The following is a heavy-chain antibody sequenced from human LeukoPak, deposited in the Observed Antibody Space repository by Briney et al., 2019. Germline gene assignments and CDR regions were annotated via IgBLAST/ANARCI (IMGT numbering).Heavy chain of an antibody. D-gene: IGHD4-17*01. CDR2: TYYRSKWYS. CDR3: ARSDYGDSCFDY. CDR1: GDSVSSISAA. V-gene: IGHV6-1*01. J-gene: IGHJ4*02. Sequence: TLSLTCGISGDSVSSISAAWNWIRQSPSRGLEWLGRTYYRSKWYSDYGESVKSRITFNADTSKNQFSLQLKSVTPEDTAVYYCARSDYGDSCFDYWGQGTLVAVSS.